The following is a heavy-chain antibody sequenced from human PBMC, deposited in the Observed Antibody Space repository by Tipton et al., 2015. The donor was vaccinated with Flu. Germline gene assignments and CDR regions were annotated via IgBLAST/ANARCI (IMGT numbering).Heavy chain of an antibody. J-gene: IGHJ4*02. CDR1: GYTFTSYG. Sequence: QLVQSGAEVKKPGASVKVSCKASGYTFTSYGISWVRQAPGQGLEWMGWISAYNGNTNYAQKLQGRVTMTTDTSTRTAYMELRSLGSDDTAVNYCARDRGYSGFDYWGQGTLVTVSS. CDR2: ISAYNGNT. D-gene: IGHD5-12*01. CDR3: ARDRGYSGFDY. V-gene: IGHV1-18*01.